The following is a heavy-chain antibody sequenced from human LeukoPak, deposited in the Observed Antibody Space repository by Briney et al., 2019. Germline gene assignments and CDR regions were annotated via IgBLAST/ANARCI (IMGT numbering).Heavy chain of an antibody. CDR2: IWYDGSNK. Sequence: PGGSLRLSCAASGFTFSSYGMHWVRQAPGKGLEWVAVIWYDGSNKYYADSVKGRFTISRDNSKNTLYLQMNSLSAGDTAVYYCAKEGRGGFDIWGQGTMVTVSS. D-gene: IGHD3-16*01. CDR3: AKEGRGGFDI. V-gene: IGHV3-30*02. CDR1: GFTFSSYG. J-gene: IGHJ3*02.